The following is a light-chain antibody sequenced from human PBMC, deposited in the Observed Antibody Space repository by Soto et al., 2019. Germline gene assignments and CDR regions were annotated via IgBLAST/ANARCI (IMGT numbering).Light chain of an antibody. CDR3: QQYGSSRWT. Sequence: EIVLTQSPGTLSLSPGERATLSCRASQSVGSAYLAWYQHKPGQAPRRLIYGASSRATGIPDRISGSGSGTDFTLTISRLEPEDFAVYYCQQYGSSRWTFGQGTKVEAK. J-gene: IGKJ1*01. CDR1: QSVGSAY. CDR2: GAS. V-gene: IGKV3-20*01.